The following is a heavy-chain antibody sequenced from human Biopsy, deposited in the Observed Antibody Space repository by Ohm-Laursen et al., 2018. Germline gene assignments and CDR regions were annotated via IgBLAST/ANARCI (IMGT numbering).Heavy chain of an antibody. CDR3: ARATNSTGWPYYYFYGMDV. D-gene: IGHD2/OR15-2a*01. Sequence: SDTLSLTCTVSGGSISSDLWSWIRQTPGKGLEWIGYIYYSGSTNYNPSLKSRVTISVDTSKNQFSLRLNSVTAADTAVYYCARATNSTGWPYYYFYGMDVWGQGTTVTVSS. J-gene: IGHJ6*02. CDR1: GGSISSDL. CDR2: IYYSGST. V-gene: IGHV4-59*07.